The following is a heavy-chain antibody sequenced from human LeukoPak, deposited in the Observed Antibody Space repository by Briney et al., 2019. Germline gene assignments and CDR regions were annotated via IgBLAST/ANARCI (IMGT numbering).Heavy chain of an antibody. J-gene: IGHJ4*02. D-gene: IGHD6-19*01. Sequence: PGGSLRLSCAASGFTFSSYAMSWVRQAPGKGLEWVSAFSGSGGDTYYADSVKGRFTISRDNSKNTLYLQMNSLRAEDTAMYYCARGIAVAGTDYWGQGTLVTVSS. CDR2: FSGSGGDT. CDR3: ARGIAVAGTDY. V-gene: IGHV3-23*01. CDR1: GFTFSSYA.